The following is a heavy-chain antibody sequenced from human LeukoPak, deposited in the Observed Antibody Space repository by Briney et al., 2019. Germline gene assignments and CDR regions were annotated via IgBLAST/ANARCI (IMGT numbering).Heavy chain of an antibody. Sequence: SETLSLTCAVYGGSFSGYYWSWIRQPPGKGLEWIGEINHSGSTNYNPSLKSRVTISVDTSKNQFSLKLSSVTAADTAVYCCGAAAGPPRSYYYYYGMDVWGQGTTVTVSS. V-gene: IGHV4-34*01. CDR3: GAAAGPPRSYYYYYGMDV. CDR1: GGSFSGYY. J-gene: IGHJ6*02. CDR2: INHSGST. D-gene: IGHD6-13*01.